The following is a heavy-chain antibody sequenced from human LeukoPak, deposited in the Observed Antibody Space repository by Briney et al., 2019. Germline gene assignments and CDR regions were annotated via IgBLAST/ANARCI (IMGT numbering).Heavy chain of an antibody. Sequence: SETLSLTCTVSGDSISSGNYYWSWIRQPAGKGLEWIGRIYISGTTTTTYNSSLESRLTISIDTSKNQFSLRLSSVTAADTAVYYCAREQRLRDNNWFDSWGQGTLVTVSS. J-gene: IGHJ5*01. D-gene: IGHD6-25*01. CDR3: AREQRLRDNNWFDS. CDR1: GDSISSGNYY. CDR2: IYISGTTTT. V-gene: IGHV4-61*02.